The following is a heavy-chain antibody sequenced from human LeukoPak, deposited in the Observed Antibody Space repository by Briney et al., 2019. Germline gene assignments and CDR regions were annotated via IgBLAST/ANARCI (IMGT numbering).Heavy chain of an antibody. Sequence: GGSLRLSCAASGFTFSSYAMRWVRQAPGKGLEWVSGITGGGGSTDYADSVKGRFTISRDNSKNTLYLQMNSLRAEDTAVYYCARGDLDYWGQGTLVTVSS. CDR3: ARGDLDY. CDR1: GFTFSSYA. D-gene: IGHD2-21*02. V-gene: IGHV3-23*01. CDR2: ITGGGGST. J-gene: IGHJ4*02.